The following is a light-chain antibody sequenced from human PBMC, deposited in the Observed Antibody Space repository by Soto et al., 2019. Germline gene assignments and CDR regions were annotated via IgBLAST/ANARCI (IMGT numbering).Light chain of an antibody. J-gene: IGLJ3*02. V-gene: IGLV2-14*01. CDR2: EVT. Sequence: QSALTQPASVSGSPGQSITISRTGTSSDVGGYNYVSWYQQHPGKAPKLIIYEVTHRPSGVSSRFYGSRSGNTASLTISGLQAEDEADYYCKSRTTRNTLVFGGGTKVTVL. CDR1: SSDVGGYNY. CDR3: KSRTTRNTLV.